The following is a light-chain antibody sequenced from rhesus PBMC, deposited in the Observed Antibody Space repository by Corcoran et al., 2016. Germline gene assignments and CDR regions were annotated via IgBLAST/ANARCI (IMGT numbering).Light chain of an antibody. V-gene: IGKV1-28*03. Sequence: DIQMTQSPSSLSASVGDTVTITCRASTGISSYLNWFQQKPGKAPKPLVYDASSFESGVPSRFSGSGSGTDFTLTISSLQPEDFAAYYCLQHNSYPPTFGQGTKVEIK. J-gene: IGKJ1*01. CDR3: LQHNSYPPT. CDR1: TGISSY. CDR2: DAS.